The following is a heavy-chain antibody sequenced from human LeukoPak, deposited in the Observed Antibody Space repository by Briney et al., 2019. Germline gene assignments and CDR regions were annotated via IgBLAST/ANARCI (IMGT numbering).Heavy chain of an antibody. D-gene: IGHD3-22*01. J-gene: IGHJ4*02. CDR2: VYYSGST. CDR3: ARGPPRYESRAYYSFAFDF. Sequence: PSETLSLTCTVSGGSLSSHFWSWTRQPPGKGLEWIGDVYYSGSTNYNPPLKSRVTISVDTPKNQFSLKLSSVTAADTAVYYCARGPPRYESRAYYSFAFDFWGQGTLVTVSS. CDR1: GGSLSSHF. V-gene: IGHV4-59*11.